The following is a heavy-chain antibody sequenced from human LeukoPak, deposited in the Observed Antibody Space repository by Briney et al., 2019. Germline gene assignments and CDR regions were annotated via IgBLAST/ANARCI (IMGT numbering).Heavy chain of an antibody. CDR3: ARGLIETGTTFDY. CDR1: AFTLSDYS. CDR2: MSRSGSSM. D-gene: IGHD1-7*01. Sequence: GGSLRLSCAASAFTLSDYSMTWIRQAPGKGLEWVSYMSRSGSSMYYADSVKGRFTISRDNAKNSVYLQMNSLGAEDTAVYYCARGLIETGTTFDYWGQGTLVTVSS. V-gene: IGHV3-11*04. J-gene: IGHJ4*02.